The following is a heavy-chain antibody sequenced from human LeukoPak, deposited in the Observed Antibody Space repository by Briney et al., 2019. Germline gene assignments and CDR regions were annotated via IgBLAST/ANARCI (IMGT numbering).Heavy chain of an antibody. D-gene: IGHD5-18*01. CDR1: GFTFSSYA. CDR2: IWYDGSNK. J-gene: IGHJ4*02. V-gene: IGHV3-33*01. Sequence: PGRSLRLSCAASGFTFSSYAMHWVRQAPGRGPEWVAIIWYDGSNKYYAESVEGRFTISRDNSKNTLYLQMNGLRAEDTAVYSCARGLGYSYGYGIDYWGQGTLVIASS. CDR3: ARGLGYSYGYGIDY.